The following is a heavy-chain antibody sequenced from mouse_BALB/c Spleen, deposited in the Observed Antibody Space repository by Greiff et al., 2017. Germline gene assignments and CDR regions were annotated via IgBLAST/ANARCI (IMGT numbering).Heavy chain of an antibody. CDR3: AREHDGLGNYAMDY. V-gene: IGHV1S56*01. CDR1: GYTFTSYY. Sequence: QVQLQQPGAELVKPGASVKLSCKASGYTFTSYYMYWVKQRPGQGLEWIGWIYPGDGSTKYNEKFKGKATLTADKSSSTAYMQLSSLTSENSAVYFCAREHDGLGNYAMDYWGQGTSVTVSS. J-gene: IGHJ4*01. CDR2: IYPGDGST. D-gene: IGHD2-3*01.